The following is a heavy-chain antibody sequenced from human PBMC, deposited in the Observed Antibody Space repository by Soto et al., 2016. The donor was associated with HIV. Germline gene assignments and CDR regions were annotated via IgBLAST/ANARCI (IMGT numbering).Heavy chain of an antibody. D-gene: IGHD7-27*01. J-gene: IGHJ4*02. CDR3: ARDGEEPGPDFDY. CDR2: INPNSGGT. CDR1: RYTFTGYY. Sequence: QVQMVQSGAEVKKPGASVKVSCKASRYTFTGYYIHWVRRAPGQGLEWMGWINPNSGGTNYAQKFQGRVTMTRDTSISTAYMELSRLRSDDTAVYYCARDGEEPGPDFDYWGQGTLVTVSS. V-gene: IGHV1-2*02.